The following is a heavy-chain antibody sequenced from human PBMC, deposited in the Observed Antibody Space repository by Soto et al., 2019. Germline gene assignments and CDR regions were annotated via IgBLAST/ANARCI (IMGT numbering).Heavy chain of an antibody. CDR1: GFTFSRYA. Sequence: GGSLRLSCAASGFTFSRYAMNWVRQAPGRGLQWISGISVSGDNTSYVESVRGRFTVYRDNSRNTLYLQMNNLRAEDTALYYCAKDGKMRTKVWFPAGYGMDVWGQGTTVTVSS. CDR2: ISVSGDNT. CDR3: AKDGKMRTKVWFPAGYGMDV. D-gene: IGHD3-10*01. V-gene: IGHV3-23*01. J-gene: IGHJ6*02.